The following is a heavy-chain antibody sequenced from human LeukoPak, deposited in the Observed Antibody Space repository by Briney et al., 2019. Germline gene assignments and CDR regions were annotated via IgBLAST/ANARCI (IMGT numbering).Heavy chain of an antibody. CDR1: GDSIGRYY. J-gene: IGHJ5*02. CDR2: IDDSGRT. Sequence: SETLSLTCTVSGDSIGRYYWNWIRQPPGKGPEWIGYIDDSGRTNYNPSLKSRVTISKDTSRNQFSLKLNSVTAADTAVYYCARGYSDDFWSGYPTATWWFDPWGLGTLVIVSS. V-gene: IGHV4-59*01. CDR3: ARGYSDDFWSGYPTATWWFDP. D-gene: IGHD3-3*01.